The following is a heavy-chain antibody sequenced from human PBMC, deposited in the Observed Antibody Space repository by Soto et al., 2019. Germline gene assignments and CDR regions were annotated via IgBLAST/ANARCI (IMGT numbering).Heavy chain of an antibody. J-gene: IGHJ4*02. CDR2: ISGSGGST. CDR1: GFTFSSYA. CDR3: AKDRGSIYCSGGSCYSESFDY. V-gene: IGHV3-23*01. Sequence: GGSLRLSCAASGFTFSSYAMSWVRQAPGKGLEWVSAISGSGGSTYYADSVKGRFTISRDNSKNTVYLQMNSLRAEDTAVYYCAKDRGSIYCSGGSCYSESFDYWGQGTLVTVSS. D-gene: IGHD2-15*01.